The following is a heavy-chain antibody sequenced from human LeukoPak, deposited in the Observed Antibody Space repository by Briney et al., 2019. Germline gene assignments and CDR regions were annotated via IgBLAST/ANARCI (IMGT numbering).Heavy chain of an antibody. J-gene: IGHJ3*02. CDR3: AREGGEVGVDGFDI. CDR1: GASIRSYY. Sequence: KTSETLSLTCIVDGASIRSYYWSWMRQPPGQGLEWIGYIYHTGSSKYNPSLRSRVTISVDTAKNKFSLEVTSVTAADTAVYYCAREGGEVGVDGFDIWGEGTTVSVSA. D-gene: IGHD3-16*01. CDR2: IYHTGSS. V-gene: IGHV4-59*12.